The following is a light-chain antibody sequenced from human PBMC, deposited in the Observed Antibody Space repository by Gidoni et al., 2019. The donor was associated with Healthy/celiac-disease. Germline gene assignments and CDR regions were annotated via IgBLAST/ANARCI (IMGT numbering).Light chain of an antibody. V-gene: IGKV1-27*01. Sequence: IQMTQSPSSLSASLGDRVTITCRASQGISNYLAWYQQKPGKVPKLLIYAPSTLQSGVPARFSGSGSGTDFTLTISSLQPEDGATYYCQKYNSAPLTFXPXTKVDIK. J-gene: IGKJ3*01. CDR1: QGISNY. CDR2: APS. CDR3: QKYNSAPLT.